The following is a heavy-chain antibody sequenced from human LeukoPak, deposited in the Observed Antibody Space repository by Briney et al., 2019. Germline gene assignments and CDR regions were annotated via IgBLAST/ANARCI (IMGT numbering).Heavy chain of an antibody. CDR1: GGAFRGYY. D-gene: IGHD3-22*01. CDR2: INYSGST. Sequence: SETLSLTCAVHGGAFRGYYWSWIRQPPGKGLEWIGEINYSGSTTYNPSLTSRVTISVDTSKNQFSLKLSSVTAADTAVYYCARDQGTIILGYFDYWGQGTLVTVSS. CDR3: ARDQGTIILGYFDY. J-gene: IGHJ4*02. V-gene: IGHV4-34*01.